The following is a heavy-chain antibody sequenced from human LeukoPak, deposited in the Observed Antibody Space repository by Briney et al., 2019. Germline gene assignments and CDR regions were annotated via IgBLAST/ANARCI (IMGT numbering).Heavy chain of an antibody. Sequence: PPGGSLRLSCAASGFTFSSYAMSWVRQAPGKGLEWVSAISGSGGNTYYADSVKGRFTISRDNSKNTLYLQMNSLRADDTAVYYCARDGPASNWFDPWGQGTLVTVSS. CDR2: ISGSGGNT. J-gene: IGHJ5*02. CDR1: GFTFSSYA. CDR3: ARDGPASNWFDP. D-gene: IGHD2-2*01. V-gene: IGHV3-23*01.